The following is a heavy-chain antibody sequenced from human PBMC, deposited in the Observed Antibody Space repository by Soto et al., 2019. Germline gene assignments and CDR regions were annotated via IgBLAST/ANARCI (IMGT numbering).Heavy chain of an antibody. Sequence: ASVKVSCKASGYTFTSYYMHWVRQAPGQGLEWMGIINPSGGSTSYAQKFQGRVTMTRDTSKNTLYLQMNSLRAEDTAVYYCTKELPHYDILTGYFSVAFDIWGQGTMVTVSS. CDR2: INPSGGST. CDR1: GYTFTSYY. J-gene: IGHJ3*02. D-gene: IGHD3-9*01. CDR3: TKELPHYDILTGYFSVAFDI. V-gene: IGHV1-46*01.